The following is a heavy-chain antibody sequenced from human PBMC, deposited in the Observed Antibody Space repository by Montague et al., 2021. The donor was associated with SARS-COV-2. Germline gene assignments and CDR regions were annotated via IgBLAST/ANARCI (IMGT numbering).Heavy chain of an antibody. CDR2: IDYSGST. V-gene: IGHV4-39*01. J-gene: IGHJ5*01. CDR1: GGSSGSRSYS. CDR3: ARQKMGSVTIFGVVMHDGWFGS. Sequence: SETLSLTCTVSGGSSGSRSYSRGRSRQPPGKGPECIGNIDYSGSTYYNTSLKSPVTISVDTPKNQFSRKLSSVTAADTAVYYCARQKMGSVTIFGVVMHDGWFGSWGTGTLVTVA. D-gene: IGHD3-3*01.